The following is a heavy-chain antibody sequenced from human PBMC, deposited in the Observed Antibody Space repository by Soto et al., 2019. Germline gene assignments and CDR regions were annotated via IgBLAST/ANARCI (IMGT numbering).Heavy chain of an antibody. D-gene: IGHD2-15*01. V-gene: IGHV1-69*01. CDR3: ARALRGVVVAATHHGMDV. J-gene: IGHJ6*02. CDR2: IIPIFGTA. Sequence: QVQLFQFGAEVKKPGSSLKVPCKALGGTFSSFALSWVRQAPDKGFEWREGIIPIFGTANYAQKFQGRVTITADESTSTAYMELSSLRSEDTAVYYCARALRGVVVAATHHGMDVWGQGTTVTVSS. CDR1: GGTFSSFA.